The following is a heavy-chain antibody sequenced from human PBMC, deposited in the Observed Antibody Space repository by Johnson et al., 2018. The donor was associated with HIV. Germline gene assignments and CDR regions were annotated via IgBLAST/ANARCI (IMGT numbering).Heavy chain of an antibody. CDR1: GFTFTTYD. D-gene: IGHD4-11*01. Sequence: MQLVESGGGVVRPGGSLRLSCAASGFTFTTYDMHWVRQGTGKGLEWVSGIGTGGDTHYPDSVKGLFTISRENAKNSLYLQMNSLRAGDTAVYYCASVRSDYSNDDAFDIWGQGTMVTVSS. CDR3: ASVRSDYSNDDAFDI. CDR2: IGTGGDT. V-gene: IGHV3-13*01. J-gene: IGHJ3*02.